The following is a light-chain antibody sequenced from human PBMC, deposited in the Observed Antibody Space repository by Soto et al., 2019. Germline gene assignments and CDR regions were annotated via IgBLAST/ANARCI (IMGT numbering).Light chain of an antibody. CDR3: SSYTNVNTLV. CDR1: SSDIGIYDY. V-gene: IGLV2-14*01. CDR2: EVS. Sequence: QSALTQPASVSGSPGQSITISCTGTSSDIGIYDYVSWYQRHPGRAPQLMIYEVSNRPSGVSRRFTGSKSGNTASLTISGLQAEDEADYFCSSYTNVNTLVFGGGTKVT. J-gene: IGLJ1*01.